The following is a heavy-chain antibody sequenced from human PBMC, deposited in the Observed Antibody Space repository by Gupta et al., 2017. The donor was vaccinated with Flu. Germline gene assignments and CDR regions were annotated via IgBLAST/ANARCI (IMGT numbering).Heavy chain of an antibody. D-gene: IGHD5-24*01. CDR3: ARNRGWEQFDY. V-gene: IGHV3-7*01. J-gene: IGHJ4*02. CDR2: INQDGNTK. CDR1: GFTCSASW. Sequence: EVQLVESGGGLVQTGGSLRLSCAASGFTCSASWMNWVRQAPGKGLEWVANINQDGNTKNYVDSLKGRFTVSRDNAKNSLYLQMDSLRAEDTAVYFCARNRGWEQFDYWGQGTLVTVSS.